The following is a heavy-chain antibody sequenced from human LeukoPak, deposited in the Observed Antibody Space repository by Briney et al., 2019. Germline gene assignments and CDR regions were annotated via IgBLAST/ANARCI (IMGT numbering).Heavy chain of an antibody. J-gene: IGHJ6*02. CDR1: GVSISSYY. Sequence: SETLSLTCTVSGVSISSYYWSWIRQPPGKGLEWIGYIYYSGSTNYNPSLKSRVTISVDTSKNQFSLKLSPVTAADTAVYYCARDKGGSGYYYYYYYGMDVWGQGTTVTVSS. V-gene: IGHV4-59*01. CDR2: IYYSGST. D-gene: IGHD3-22*01. CDR3: ARDKGGSGYYYYYYYGMDV.